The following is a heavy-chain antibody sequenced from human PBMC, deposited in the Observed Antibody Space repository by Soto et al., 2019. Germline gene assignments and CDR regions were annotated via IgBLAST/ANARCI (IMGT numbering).Heavy chain of an antibody. CDR1: GFTFSSYA. V-gene: IGHV3-30-3*01. J-gene: IGHJ4*02. Sequence: LRLSCAASGFTFSSYAMHWVRQAPGKGLEWVAVISYDGSNKYYADSVKGRFTISRDNSKNTLYLQMNSLRAEDTAVYYCARDQSPYYYDSSGYYGYWGQGTLVTVSS. D-gene: IGHD3-22*01. CDR2: ISYDGSNK. CDR3: ARDQSPYYYDSSGYYGY.